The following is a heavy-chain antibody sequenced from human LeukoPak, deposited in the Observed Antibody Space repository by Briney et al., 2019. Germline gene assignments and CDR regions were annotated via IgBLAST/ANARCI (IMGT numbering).Heavy chain of an antibody. CDR2: IDNSGGA. CDR3: ARIKVGSTLDD. D-gene: IGHD1-26*01. V-gene: IGHV4-31*03. CDR1: GGSISSGGYY. Sequence: SETLSLTCTVSGGSISSGGYYWSWVRQHPGKGLEWIGFIDNSGGAYYNPSLKSRTIISVDTSKNQFSLKLSSVTAADTAMYYCARIKVGSTLDDWGQGTLVTVSS. J-gene: IGHJ4*02.